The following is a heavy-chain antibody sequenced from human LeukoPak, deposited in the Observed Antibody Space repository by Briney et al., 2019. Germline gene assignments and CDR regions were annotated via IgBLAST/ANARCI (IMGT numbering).Heavy chain of an antibody. D-gene: IGHD3-10*01. V-gene: IGHV3-7*01. J-gene: IGHJ6*03. CDR3: ARGSTMVRGVTYYYYYYMDV. CDR2: IKQDGSEK. CDR1: GSTFSSYW. Sequence: GGSLRLSCAASGSTFSSYWMSWVRQAPGKGLEWVANIKQDGSEKYYVDSVKGRFTISRDNAKNSLYLQMNSLRAEDTAVYYCARGSTMVRGVTYYYYYYMDVWGKGTTVTVSS.